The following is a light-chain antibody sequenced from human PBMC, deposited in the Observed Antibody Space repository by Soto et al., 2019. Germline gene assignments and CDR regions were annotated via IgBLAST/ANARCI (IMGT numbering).Light chain of an antibody. CDR1: RSLVYSDGNTY. V-gene: IGKV2-24*01. CDR3: MQFAHFPRT. CDR2: QVS. Sequence: DIVLTQTPLSSPVTLGQPASISCRSSRSLVYSDGNTYLSWLQQRPGQPPRLLIYQVSNRFSGVPDRFSGSGAGTDFTLKISRVEAEDVGVYYCMQFAHFPRTFGQGTKVEIK. J-gene: IGKJ1*01.